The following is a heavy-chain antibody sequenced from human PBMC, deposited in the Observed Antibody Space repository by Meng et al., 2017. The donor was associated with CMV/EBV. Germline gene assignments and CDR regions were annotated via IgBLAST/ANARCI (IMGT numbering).Heavy chain of an antibody. CDR1: GGTFSGYY. J-gene: IGHJ5*02. CDR2: INHSGST. D-gene: IGHD2-2*01. Sequence: SGTLSLSCAVSGGTFSGYYWSWIRQPPGKGLEWVGEINHSGSTNYNPSLKSRVTISVDTSKNQFSLKLISVTAADTAVYYCARAIGYCSSTSCYPVRWFDPWGQGTLVTVSS. V-gene: IGHV4-34*01. CDR3: ARAIGYCSSTSCYPVRWFDP.